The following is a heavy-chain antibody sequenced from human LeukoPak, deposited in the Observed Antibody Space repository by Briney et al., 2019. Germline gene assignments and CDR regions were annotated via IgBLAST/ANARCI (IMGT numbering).Heavy chain of an antibody. D-gene: IGHD5-24*01. CDR3: ARESLTWLQSRTSWFDP. Sequence: SETLSLTCAVSGDSISSDYWSWVRQPPGKGLEWIGYIYYTGSTNYNPSLKSRVTISVDTSKNQFSLKLSSVTAADTAVYYCARESLTWLQSRTSWFDPWGQGTLVTVSS. CDR1: GDSISSDY. J-gene: IGHJ5*02. V-gene: IGHV4-59*12. CDR2: IYYTGST.